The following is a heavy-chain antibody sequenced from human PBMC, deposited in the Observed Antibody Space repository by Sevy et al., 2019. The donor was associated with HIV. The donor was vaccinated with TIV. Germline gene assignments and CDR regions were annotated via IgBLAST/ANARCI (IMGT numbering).Heavy chain of an antibody. CDR3: ARVPSPRYYDFWSGYYVHYYYMDV. CDR2: IYYSGST. V-gene: IGHV4-59*01. CDR1: GGSISSYY. Sequence: SETLSLTCTVSGGSISSYYWSWIRQPPGKGVEWIGYIYYSGSTNYNPPLKSRVTISVDTSKNQFSLKLSSVTAADTAVYYCARVPSPRYYDFWSGYYVHYYYMDVWGKGTTVTVSS. D-gene: IGHD3-3*01. J-gene: IGHJ6*03.